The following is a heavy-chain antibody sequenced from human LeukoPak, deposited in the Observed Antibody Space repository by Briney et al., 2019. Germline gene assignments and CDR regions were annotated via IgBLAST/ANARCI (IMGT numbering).Heavy chain of an antibody. CDR2: INTNTGNP. Sequence: VASVKVSCKASGYTFSSYAMNWVRQAPGQGLEWMGWINTNTGNPTYAQGFTGRFVFSLDTSVSTAYLQISSLQAEDTAVYYCASRVIAATGGFDYWGQGTLVTVSS. J-gene: IGHJ4*02. CDR1: GYTFSSYA. CDR3: ASRVIAATGGFDY. V-gene: IGHV7-4-1*02. D-gene: IGHD2-15*01.